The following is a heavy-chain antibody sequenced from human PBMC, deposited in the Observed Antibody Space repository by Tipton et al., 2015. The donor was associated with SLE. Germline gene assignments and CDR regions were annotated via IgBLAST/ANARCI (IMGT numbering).Heavy chain of an antibody. CDR3: ARAGAAAGTSPHPLDY. CDR2: IYYSGST. V-gene: IGHV4-59*01. D-gene: IGHD6-13*01. Sequence: TLSLTCTVSGGSISSYYWSWIRQPPGKGLEWIGDIYYSGSTNYNPSLKSRVTISVDTSKNQFSLKLSSVTAADTAVYYCARAGAAAGTSPHPLDYWGQGTLVTVSS. J-gene: IGHJ4*02. CDR1: GGSISSYY.